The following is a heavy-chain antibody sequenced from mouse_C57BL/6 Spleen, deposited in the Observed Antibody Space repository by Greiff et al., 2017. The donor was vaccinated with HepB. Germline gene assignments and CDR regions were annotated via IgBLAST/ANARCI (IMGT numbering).Heavy chain of an antibody. V-gene: IGHV1-52*01. CDR1: GYTFTSYW. D-gene: IGHD2-4*01. Sequence: QVQLQQPGAELVRPGSSVKLSCKASGYTFTSYWMHWVKQRPIQGLEWIGNIDPSDSETHYNQKFKDKATLTVDKSSSTAYMQLSSLTSEDSAVYYCAREGLRRRAMDYWGLGTSVTVSS. CDR2: IDPSDSET. J-gene: IGHJ4*01. CDR3: AREGLRRRAMDY.